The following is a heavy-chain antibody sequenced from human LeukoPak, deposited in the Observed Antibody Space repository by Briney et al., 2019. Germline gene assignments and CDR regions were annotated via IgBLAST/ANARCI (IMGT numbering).Heavy chain of an antibody. Sequence: PSETLSLTCTVSGGSISSGDYYWSWLRQPPGTGLEWIGYIYYSGSTYYNPSLKSRVTISVDTSKNQFSLKLSSVTAADTAVYYCARVKVESDSSGYYYLDYWGQGTLVTVSS. V-gene: IGHV4-30-4*01. D-gene: IGHD3-22*01. CDR2: IYYSGST. J-gene: IGHJ4*02. CDR3: ARVKVESDSSGYYYLDY. CDR1: GGSISSGDYY.